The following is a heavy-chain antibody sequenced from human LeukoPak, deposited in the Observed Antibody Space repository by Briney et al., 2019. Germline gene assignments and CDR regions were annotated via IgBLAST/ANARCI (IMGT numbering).Heavy chain of an antibody. V-gene: IGHV4-30-4*01. CDR2: IYYSGST. Sequence: SETLSLTCTVSGGSISSGDYYWSWIRQPPGKGLEWIGYIYYSGSTYYNPSLKSRVTISVDTYKNQFSLKLSSVTAADTAVYYCARALTPHDRSGMGIGSRGYYYGMDVWGQGTTVTVSS. CDR3: ARALTPHDRSGMGIGSRGYYYGMDV. CDR1: GGSISSGDYY. D-gene: IGHD3-10*01. J-gene: IGHJ6*02.